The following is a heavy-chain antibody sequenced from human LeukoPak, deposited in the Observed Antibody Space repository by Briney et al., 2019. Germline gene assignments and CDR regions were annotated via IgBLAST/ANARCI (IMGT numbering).Heavy chain of an antibody. Sequence: PSETLSLTCTVSGGSISSSSYYWGWIRQPPGKGLEWIGSIYYSGSTYYNPSLKSRVTISVDTSKNQSSLKLSSVTAADTAVYYCAREVFCSGGSCYSSYWSGPWGQGTLVTVSS. CDR1: GGSISSSSYY. CDR2: IYYSGST. V-gene: IGHV4-39*07. J-gene: IGHJ5*02. CDR3: AREVFCSGGSCYSSYWSGP. D-gene: IGHD2-15*01.